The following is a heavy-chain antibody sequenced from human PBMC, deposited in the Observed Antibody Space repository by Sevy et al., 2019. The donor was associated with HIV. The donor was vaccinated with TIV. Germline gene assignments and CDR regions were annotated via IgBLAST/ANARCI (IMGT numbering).Heavy chain of an antibody. CDR1: GFTFSNAW. Sequence: GGSLRLSCAASGFTFSNAWMSWVRQAPGKGLEWVGRIKSKTDGGTTDYAAPVKGRFTISREDSKNTQYLQMNSLKTEDTAVYYCTTDQMGYDYSNYYYYYYMDVWGKGTTVTVSS. J-gene: IGHJ6*03. D-gene: IGHD4-4*01. CDR2: IKSKTDGGTT. CDR3: TTDQMGYDYSNYYYYYYMDV. V-gene: IGHV3-15*01.